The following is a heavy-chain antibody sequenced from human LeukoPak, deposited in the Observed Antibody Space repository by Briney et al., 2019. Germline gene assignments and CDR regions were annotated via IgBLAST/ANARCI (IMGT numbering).Heavy chain of an antibody. D-gene: IGHD6-19*01. CDR2: ISAYNGNT. CDR1: GYTFTSYG. J-gene: IGHJ4*02. CDR3: ARDLLIVAAGIAVAGTYSYFDY. V-gene: IGHV1-18*01. Sequence: ASVKVCCKASGYTFTSYGISWVRQAPGQGVEWMGWISAYNGNTNYAQKLQGRVTMTTDTSTSTAYMGLRSLRSDDTAVYYCARDLLIVAAGIAVAGTYSYFDYWGQGTLVTVSS.